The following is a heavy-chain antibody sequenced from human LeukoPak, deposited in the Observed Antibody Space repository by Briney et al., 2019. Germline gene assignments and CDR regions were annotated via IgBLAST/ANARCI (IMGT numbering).Heavy chain of an antibody. Sequence: SKTLSLTCTVSGGSISSYYWSWIRQPAGKGLEWIGRIYTSGSTNYNPSLKSRVTMSVDTSKNQFSLKLSSVTAADTAVYYCARERYGSGSYRRINWFDPWGQGALVTVSS. CDR2: IYTSGST. CDR1: GGSISSYY. CDR3: ARERYGSGSYRRINWFDP. D-gene: IGHD3-10*01. V-gene: IGHV4-4*07. J-gene: IGHJ5*02.